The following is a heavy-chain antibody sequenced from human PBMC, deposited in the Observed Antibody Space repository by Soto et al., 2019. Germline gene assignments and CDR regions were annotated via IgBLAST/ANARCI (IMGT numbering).Heavy chain of an antibody. V-gene: IGHV3-53*01. D-gene: IGHD3-10*01. J-gene: IGHJ6*02. CDR3: ARDLTLIGGGVVSYYFGMDI. CDR1: DFDVSGNY. CDR2: IHVDGRT. Sequence: QLEQSGGALVQPGGSLRLPCAASDFDVSGNYISWVRQAPGKGLEWVSMIHVDGRTYYGASVRGRFIVSRDDSENTVYLQMNSLRAEDTAVYFCARDLTLIGGGVVSYYFGMDIWGQGTMVTVSS.